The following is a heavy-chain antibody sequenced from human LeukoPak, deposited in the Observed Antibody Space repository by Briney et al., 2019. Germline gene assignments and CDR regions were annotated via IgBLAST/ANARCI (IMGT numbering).Heavy chain of an antibody. CDR2: IYYSGST. J-gene: IGHJ4*02. V-gene: IGHV4-59*01. CDR1: GGSISSYY. Sequence: SETLSLTCTVSGGSISSYYWSWIRQPPGKGLEWIGYIYYSGSTNYNPSLKSRVTISVDTSKNQFSLKLSSVTAADTAVYYCARYRLNDSSGYYYAYFDYWGQGTLVTVSS. CDR3: ARYRLNDSSGYYYAYFDY. D-gene: IGHD3-22*01.